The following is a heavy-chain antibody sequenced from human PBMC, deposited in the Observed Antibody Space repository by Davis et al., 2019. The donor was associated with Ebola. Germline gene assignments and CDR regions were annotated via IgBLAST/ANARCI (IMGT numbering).Heavy chain of an antibody. J-gene: IGHJ4*02. Sequence: MPSETLSLTCTVSGGSISSYYWSWIRQPPGKGLEWIGYIYYSGSTNYNPSPKSRVTISVDTSKNQFSLKLSSVTAADTAVYYCVSDFGQLVPFYYWGQGTLVTVSS. CDR2: IYYSGST. D-gene: IGHD6-6*01. CDR1: GGSISSYY. CDR3: VSDFGQLVPFYY. V-gene: IGHV4-59*08.